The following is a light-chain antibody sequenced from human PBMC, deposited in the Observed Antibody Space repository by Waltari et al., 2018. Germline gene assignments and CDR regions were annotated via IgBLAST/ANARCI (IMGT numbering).Light chain of an antibody. V-gene: IGLV1-47*01. CDR2: RTN. J-gene: IGLJ7*01. CDR3: AAWDDSLSGAV. CDR1: SPNLGSNF. Sequence: QSVLTQPPSASGTPGQRVTISCSGSSPNLGSNFVSWYRQLPGRAPKLLIYRTNQRPSGVPDRFSGSKSGTSASLAITGLRSEDEADYYCAAWDDSLSGAVFGGGTQLTVL.